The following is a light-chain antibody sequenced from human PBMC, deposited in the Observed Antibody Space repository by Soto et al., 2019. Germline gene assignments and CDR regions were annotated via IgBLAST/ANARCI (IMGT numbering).Light chain of an antibody. J-gene: IGKJ1*01. Sequence: DIVMPQSPLSLPATPGEPASISCMSSQILLHSNGYNYLDWYLQKPGQSPQLLIYLGSNRASGVPDRFSGSGSGTDFTLKISRVEAEDVGVYYCMQPLQSWTFGQGTKVDI. CDR2: LGS. V-gene: IGKV2-28*01. CDR3: MQPLQSWT. CDR1: QILLHSNGYNY.